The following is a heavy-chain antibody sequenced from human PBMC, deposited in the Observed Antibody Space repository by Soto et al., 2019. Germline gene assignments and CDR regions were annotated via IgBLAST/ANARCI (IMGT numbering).Heavy chain of an antibody. CDR2: IYSGGST. D-gene: IGHD3-10*01. CDR1: GFTVSSNY. V-gene: IGHV3-53*01. CDR3: ARVPYAEGPGLVHGMDV. J-gene: IGHJ6*02. Sequence: GGSLRLSCAASGFTVSSNYMSWVRQAPGKGLEWVSVIYSGGSTYYADSVKGRFTISRDNSKNTLYLQMNSLRAEDTAVYYCARVPYAEGPGLVHGMDVWGQGTTVTVSS.